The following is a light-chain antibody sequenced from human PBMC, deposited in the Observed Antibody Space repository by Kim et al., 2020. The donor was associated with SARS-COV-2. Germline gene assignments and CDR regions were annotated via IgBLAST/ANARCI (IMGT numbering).Light chain of an antibody. V-gene: IGKV4-1*01. CDR3: QQYYTIPQT. CDR2: WAS. Sequence: ATINCKSSQNLLYSPNNKNYLAWYQQKPGQSPRLLIYWASTRESGVPDRFSGSGSGIDFTLTISSLQAEDVAVYYCQQYYTIPQTFGGGTKVEIK. J-gene: IGKJ4*01. CDR1: QNLLYSPNNKNY.